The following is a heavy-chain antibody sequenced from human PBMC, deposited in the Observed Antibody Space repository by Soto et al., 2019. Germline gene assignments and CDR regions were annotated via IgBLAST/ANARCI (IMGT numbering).Heavy chain of an antibody. J-gene: IGHJ3*02. CDR1: GDSVSSNSAA. D-gene: IGHD4-17*01. V-gene: IGHV6-1*01. CDR3: ARERYGDYGRGAFDI. Sequence: SQTLSLPCAISGDSVSSNSAAWNWIRQSPSRGLEWLGRTYYRSKWYNDCAVYVKSRITINPDTSKNQLSLQLNSVTPEDTAVYYCARERYGDYGRGAFDIWGQGTMVTVSS. CDR2: TYYRSKWYN.